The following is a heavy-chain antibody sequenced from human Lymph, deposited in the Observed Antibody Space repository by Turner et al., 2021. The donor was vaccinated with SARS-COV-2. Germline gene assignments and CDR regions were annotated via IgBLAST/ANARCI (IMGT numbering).Heavy chain of an antibody. CDR1: GYSFTNYW. V-gene: IGHV5-51*01. J-gene: IGHJ4*02. CDR2: IYPGDSDT. Sequence: VQLVQSGAEVKKPGESLQISCTGSGYSFTNYWIGWQRQMPGKGLEWWGIIYPGDSDTRYSPSVQVQVTIAADKSISTAYLQCSSLKASDTAMYYCSRREWGGSLGHIDYWGQGTLVTVSS. CDR3: SRREWGGSLGHIDY. D-gene: IGHD3-3*01.